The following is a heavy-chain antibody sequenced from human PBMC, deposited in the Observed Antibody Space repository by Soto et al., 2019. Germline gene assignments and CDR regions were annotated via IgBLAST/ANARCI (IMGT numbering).Heavy chain of an antibody. J-gene: IGHJ4*02. D-gene: IGHD1-20*01. CDR3: ASFRGNNNFDY. V-gene: IGHV4-4*02. CDR2: IYHSGST. Sequence: SETLSLTCAVSGGSISSSNWWSWVRQPPGKGLEWIGEIYHSGSTNYNPSLKSRVTISVDKSENQFSLKLSSVTAADTAVYYCASFRGNNNFDYWGQGTLVTVSS. CDR1: GGSISSSNW.